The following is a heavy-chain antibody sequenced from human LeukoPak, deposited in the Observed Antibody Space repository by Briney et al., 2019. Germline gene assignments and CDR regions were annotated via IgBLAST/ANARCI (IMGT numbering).Heavy chain of an antibody. J-gene: IGHJ4*02. CDR3: ARADDPYFPPDY. CDR2: INAGNGNT. D-gene: IGHD3-9*01. Sequence: ASVKVSCKASGYTFTSYAMHWVRQAPGQRLEWMGWINAGNGNTKYPQKFQGRVTITRDTSASTAYMELSSLRSEDTAVYYCARADDPYFPPDYWGQGTLVTVSS. CDR1: GYTFTSYA. V-gene: IGHV1-3*01.